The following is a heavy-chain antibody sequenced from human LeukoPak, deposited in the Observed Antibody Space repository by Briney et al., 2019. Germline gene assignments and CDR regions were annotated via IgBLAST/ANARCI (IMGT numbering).Heavy chain of an antibody. V-gene: IGHV1-2*02. Sequence: PWASVKVSCKASGYTFTGYYMHWVRQAPGQGLEWMGWINPNSGGTNYAQKFRGRVTMTRDTSISTAYMELSRLRSDDTAVYYCARGGATYYDYVWGSYRHFDYWGQGTLVTVSS. CDR2: INPNSGGT. D-gene: IGHD3-16*02. CDR3: ARGGATYYDYVWGSYRHFDY. CDR1: GYTFTGYY. J-gene: IGHJ4*02.